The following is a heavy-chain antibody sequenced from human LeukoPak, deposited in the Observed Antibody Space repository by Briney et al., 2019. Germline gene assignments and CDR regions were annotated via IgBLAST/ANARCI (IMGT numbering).Heavy chain of an antibody. CDR1: GFTFSSYW. CDR2: IKQDGSEK. CDR3: ARGKTSGDYYDSSGYAGFDY. V-gene: IGHV3-7*01. D-gene: IGHD3-22*01. Sequence: GGSLRLSCAASGFTFSSYWMSWVRQAPGKGLEWVANIKQDGSEKYYVDSVKGRFTISRDNAKNSLYLQMNSLRAEDTAVYYCARGKTSGDYYDSSGYAGFDYWGQGTLVTVSS. J-gene: IGHJ4*02.